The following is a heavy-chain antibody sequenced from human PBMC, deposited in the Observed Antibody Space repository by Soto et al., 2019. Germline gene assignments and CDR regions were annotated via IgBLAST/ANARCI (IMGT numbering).Heavy chain of an antibody. J-gene: IGHJ4*02. CDR2: ISSSSSYI. Sequence: GGSLRLSCAASGFTFSSYSMNWVRQAPGKGLEWVSSISSSSSYIYYADSVKGRFTISRDNAKNSLYLQMNSLRAEDTAVYYCARDTAYSSGPFDYWGQGTLVTVSS. CDR3: ARDTAYSSGPFDY. CDR1: GFTFSSYS. D-gene: IGHD6-19*01. V-gene: IGHV3-21*01.